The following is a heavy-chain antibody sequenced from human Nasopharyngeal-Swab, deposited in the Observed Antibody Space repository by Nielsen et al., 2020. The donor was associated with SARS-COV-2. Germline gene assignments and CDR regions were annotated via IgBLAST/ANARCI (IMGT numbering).Heavy chain of an antibody. CDR1: GFTFDDYA. Sequence: SLKISCAASGFTFDDYAMHWVRQAPGKGLEWVSGISWNSGSIGYADSVKGRFTISRDNAKNSLYLQMNSLRDEDTAVYYCARDGSGWGRYIWGQGTMVTVSS. J-gene: IGHJ3*02. CDR3: ARDGSGWGRYI. D-gene: IGHD6-19*01. CDR2: ISWNSGSI. V-gene: IGHV3-9*01.